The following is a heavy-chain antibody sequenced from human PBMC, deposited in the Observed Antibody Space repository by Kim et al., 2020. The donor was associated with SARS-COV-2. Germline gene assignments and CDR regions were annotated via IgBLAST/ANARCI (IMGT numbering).Heavy chain of an antibody. V-gene: IGHV3-21*01. CDR3: ARDKSPSGLGY. D-gene: IGHD3-10*01. Sequence: IYHAESVKGRFTIARDNAKNSLYLQMNSLRAEDTAVYYCARDKSPSGLGYWGQGTLVTISS. J-gene: IGHJ4*02. CDR2: I.